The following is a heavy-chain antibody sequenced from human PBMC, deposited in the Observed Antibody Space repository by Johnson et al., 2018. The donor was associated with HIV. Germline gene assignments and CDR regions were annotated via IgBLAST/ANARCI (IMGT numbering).Heavy chain of an antibody. CDR2: ISSSGSTI. D-gene: IGHD6-13*01. CDR3: AIIAAGNVFDV. J-gene: IGHJ3*01. CDR1: GFTFSDYY. V-gene: IGHV3-11*04. Sequence: QVQLVESGGGVVQPGGSLRLSCAASGFTFSDYYMNWIRQALGKGLEWVSYISSSGSTIYYADSVKGRFTISRDNAKNSLYLQMNSLRVDDTAVYYCAIIAAGNVFDVWGQGTMVTVSS.